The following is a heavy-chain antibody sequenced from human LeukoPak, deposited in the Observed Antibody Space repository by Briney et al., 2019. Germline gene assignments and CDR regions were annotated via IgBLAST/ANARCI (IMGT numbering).Heavy chain of an antibody. J-gene: IGHJ4*02. D-gene: IGHD5-12*01. Sequence: PSETLSLTCTVSGGSISSSSYYWGWIRQPPGKGLEWIGSIYYSGSTYYNPSLKSRVTISVDTSKNQFSLKLSSVTAADTAVYYRARLKRGGYVEYYFDYWGQGTLVTVSS. CDR1: GGSISSSSYY. CDR3: ARLKRGGYVEYYFDY. CDR2: IYYSGST. V-gene: IGHV4-39*01.